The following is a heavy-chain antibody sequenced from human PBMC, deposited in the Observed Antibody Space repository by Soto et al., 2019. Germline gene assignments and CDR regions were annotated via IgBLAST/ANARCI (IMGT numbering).Heavy chain of an antibody. D-gene: IGHD3-10*01. Sequence: QVQLQESGPGLVKSSQTLSLTCTVSGGPISSGGYYWSWIRQHPGKGLEWIGSIYYSGGTYSNSSLKSRLTMSIDTSKNQISLKMSSVTAADTAVYYCARAPQRGATYLYYYYGMDVWGQGTTVTVSS. J-gene: IGHJ6*02. CDR2: IYYSGGT. CDR1: GGPISSGGYY. CDR3: ARAPQRGATYLYYYYGMDV. V-gene: IGHV4-31*03.